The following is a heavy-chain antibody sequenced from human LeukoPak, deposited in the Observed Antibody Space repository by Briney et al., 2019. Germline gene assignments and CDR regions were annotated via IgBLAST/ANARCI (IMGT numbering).Heavy chain of an antibody. CDR3: ARALGIAVAGNFDY. CDR1: GYTFTSYG. D-gene: IGHD6-19*01. J-gene: IGHJ4*02. CDR2: ISAYNGNT. V-gene: IGHV1-18*01. Sequence: RASVKVSCKASGYTFTSYGISWVRQAPGQGLEWMGWISAYNGNTNYAQKLQGRVIMTTDTSTSTAYMELRSLRSDDTAVYYCARALGIAVAGNFDYWGQGTLVTVSS.